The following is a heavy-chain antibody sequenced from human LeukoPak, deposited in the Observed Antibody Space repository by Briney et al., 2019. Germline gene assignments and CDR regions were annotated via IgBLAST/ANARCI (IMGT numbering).Heavy chain of an antibody. CDR2: ISSSSGFI. J-gene: IGHJ4*02. CDR1: GFTFSSYS. V-gene: IGHV3-21*01. CDR3: ARGSTGTTDLNFDY. D-gene: IGHD1-1*01. Sequence: GGSLRLSCAASGFTFSSYSMNWVRQAPGKGLEWVSSISSSSGFIYYADSVKGRFTITRDNAKNSLFLQMTSLRAEDTAVYYCARGSTGTTDLNFDYWGQGTLVTVSS.